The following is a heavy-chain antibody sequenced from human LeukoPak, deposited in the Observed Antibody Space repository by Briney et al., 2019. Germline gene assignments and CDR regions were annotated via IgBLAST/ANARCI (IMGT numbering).Heavy chain of an antibody. CDR2: VTSSGGTT. J-gene: IGHJ5*02. Sequence: PGGSLRLSCAASGFTFSSYEMNWVRQAPGKGLEWISYVTSSGGTTYYADSVKGRSTISRDNAKNSLYLQMNSLRAEDTAVYYCAREGGSKNWFDPWGQGTLVTVSS. V-gene: IGHV3-48*03. D-gene: IGHD1-26*01. CDR1: GFTFSSYE. CDR3: AREGGSKNWFDP.